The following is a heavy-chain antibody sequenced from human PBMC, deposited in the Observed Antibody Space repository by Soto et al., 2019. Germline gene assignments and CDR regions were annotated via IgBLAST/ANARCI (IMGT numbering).Heavy chain of an antibody. CDR1: GGSIINYY. J-gene: IGHJ4*02. V-gene: IGHV4-59*01. Sequence: SETLSLTCTVSGGSIINYYWSWIRQPPWKGLEWIGYIYSSGSTHYNPSLQSRVTISIDTSKNQVSLKVNSVTAADTAVYYCARDHPHSYGVYYFDYWGQGTPVTVSS. D-gene: IGHD5-18*01. CDR3: ARDHPHSYGVYYFDY. CDR2: IYSSGST.